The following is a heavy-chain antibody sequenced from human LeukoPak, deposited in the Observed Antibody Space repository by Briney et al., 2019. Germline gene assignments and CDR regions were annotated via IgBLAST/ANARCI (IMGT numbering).Heavy chain of an antibody. J-gene: IGHJ3*02. V-gene: IGHV1-46*01. CDR3: ASLSGYSYGYYAFDI. D-gene: IGHD5-18*01. Sequence: GASVKVSCKASGYTFTSYYMHWVRQAPGQGLEWMGIINPSGGSTSYAQKFQGRVTMTRDMFTGTVYMELSSLRSEDTAVYYCASLSGYSYGYYAFDIWGQGTMVTVSS. CDR2: INPSGGST. CDR1: GYTFTSYY.